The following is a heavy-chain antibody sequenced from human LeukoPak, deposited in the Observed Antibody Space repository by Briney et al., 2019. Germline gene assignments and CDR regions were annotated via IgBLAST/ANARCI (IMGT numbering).Heavy chain of an antibody. CDR2: MSYDGTNK. D-gene: IGHD2-15*01. J-gene: IGHJ4*02. CDR3: AKRGYCSGGRCYSFHFDY. V-gene: IGHV3-30*18. Sequence: PGGSLRLSCAASGFTFSSHGMHWVRQAPGKGLEWVALMSYDGTNKVYAGSVKGRFTISRDNSKNTLYLEMNNLRAEDTAVYYCAKRGYCSGGRCYSFHFDYWGQGTLVTVSS. CDR1: GFTFSSHG.